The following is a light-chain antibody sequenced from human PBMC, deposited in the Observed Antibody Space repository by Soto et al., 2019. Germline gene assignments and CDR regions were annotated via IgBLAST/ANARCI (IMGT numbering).Light chain of an antibody. Sequence: DIQMTQSPSTLSASVGDRVTITCRASQNIYNWIAWYQQKPGKAPKFLIYDASTFESGVPSRFSGSGYGTEFTFSLSILQPHDSGNSYCQLMRTVGQATKVEI. V-gene: IGKV1-5*01. CDR1: QNIYNW. CDR2: DAS. CDR3: QLMRT. J-gene: IGKJ1*01.